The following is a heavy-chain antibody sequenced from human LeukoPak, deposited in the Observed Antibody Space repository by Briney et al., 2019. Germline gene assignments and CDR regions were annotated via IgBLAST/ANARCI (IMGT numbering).Heavy chain of an antibody. V-gene: IGHV3-7*01. CDR3: ARDGGHSTDFDY. D-gene: IGHD2-2*01. J-gene: IGHJ4*02. Sequence: GGSLRLSCATSRFTFSRHWMSWVRQAPGKGPEWVANIKQDGSERYYVDSVRGRFTISRDNATNSLYLQMNSLRAEDTAVYYCARDGGHSTDFDYWGQGILVTVSS. CDR2: IKQDGSER. CDR1: RFTFSRHW.